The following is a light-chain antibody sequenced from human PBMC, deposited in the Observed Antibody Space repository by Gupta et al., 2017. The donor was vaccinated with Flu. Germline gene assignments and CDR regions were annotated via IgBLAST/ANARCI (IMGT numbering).Light chain of an antibody. J-gene: IGLJ3*02. Sequence: QSVLTQPPSASGTPGQRVTIPCSGSSSNIGSNYVYWYQQLPGTAPKLLIYRNNQRPSGVPDRFSGSKSGTSASLAISGLRSEDEADYYCAAWEDSRSGCWVFGGGTKLTVL. V-gene: IGLV1-47*01. CDR1: SSNIGSNY. CDR2: RNN. CDR3: AAWEDSRSGCWV.